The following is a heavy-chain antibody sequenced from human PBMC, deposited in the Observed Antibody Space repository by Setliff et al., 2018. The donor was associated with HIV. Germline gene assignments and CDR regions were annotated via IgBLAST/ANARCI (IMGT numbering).Heavy chain of an antibody. CDR1: GYNFSTYA. CDR2: MNAASGKT. CDR3: VRVRVGGSLYFDF. D-gene: IGHD1-26*01. Sequence: PGESLKVSCKASGYNFSTYALHWVRQAPGQRLEWLGWMNAASGKTKYSEEFQSRISFTRDTSAKTAYLELTKLTSEDMAIYYCVRVRVGGSLYFDFWGQGTPVTVSS. J-gene: IGHJ4*02. V-gene: IGHV1-3*03.